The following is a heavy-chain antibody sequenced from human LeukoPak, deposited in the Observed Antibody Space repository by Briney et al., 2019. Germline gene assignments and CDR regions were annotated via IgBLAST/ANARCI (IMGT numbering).Heavy chain of an antibody. D-gene: IGHD4-17*01. CDR1: GGSISSSSYY. J-gene: IGHJ4*02. CDR3: ARREDYGDYVTDY. Sequence: PSETLSLTCTVSGGSISSSSYYWGWIRQPPGKGLEWIGSIYYSGSTYYNPSLKSRVTISVDTSKNQFSLKLSSVTAADTAVYYCARREDYGDYVTDYWGQGTLVTVSS. CDR2: IYYSGST. V-gene: IGHV4-39*01.